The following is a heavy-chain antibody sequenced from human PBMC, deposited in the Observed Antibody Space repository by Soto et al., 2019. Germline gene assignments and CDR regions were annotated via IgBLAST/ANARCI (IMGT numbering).Heavy chain of an antibody. CDR3: ARDPPYGGNSHYSYYGMDV. CDR1: GYTFTSYD. CDR2: MNPNSGNT. Sequence: QVQLVQSGAEVKKPGASVKVSCKASGYTFTSYDINWVRQATGQGLEWMGWMNPNSGNTGYAQKFQGRVTMTRNTSISTAYMELSSLRSEDTAVYYCARDPPYGGNSHYSYYGMDVWGQGTTVTVSS. D-gene: IGHD4-17*01. J-gene: IGHJ6*02. V-gene: IGHV1-8*01.